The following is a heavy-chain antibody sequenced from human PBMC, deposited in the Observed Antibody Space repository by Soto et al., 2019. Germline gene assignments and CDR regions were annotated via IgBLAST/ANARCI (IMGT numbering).Heavy chain of an antibody. Sequence: SETLSLTCTVSGGSISSGGYYWSWIRQHPGKGLEWIGYIYYSGSTYYNPSLKSRVTISVDTSKNQFSLKLSSVTAADTSVYYCARVGGDGAFDIWGQGTMVTVSS. D-gene: IGHD4-17*01. V-gene: IGHV4-31*03. CDR2: IYYSGST. CDR3: ARVGGDGAFDI. CDR1: GGSISSGGYY. J-gene: IGHJ3*02.